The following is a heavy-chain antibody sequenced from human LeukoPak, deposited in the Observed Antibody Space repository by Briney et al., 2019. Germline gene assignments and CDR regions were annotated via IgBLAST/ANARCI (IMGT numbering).Heavy chain of an antibody. J-gene: IGHJ5*02. CDR2: INHSGST. Sequence: SETLSLTCAVYGGSFSAYYWSWIRQPPGKGLEWIGEINHSGSTNNNPSLQSRVTISVDTSKNQFSLKLSSVTAADTAVYYCARHRFYGGNLNWFDPWGQGTLVTVSS. V-gene: IGHV4-34*01. CDR3: ARHRFYGGNLNWFDP. D-gene: IGHD4-23*01. CDR1: GGSFSAYY.